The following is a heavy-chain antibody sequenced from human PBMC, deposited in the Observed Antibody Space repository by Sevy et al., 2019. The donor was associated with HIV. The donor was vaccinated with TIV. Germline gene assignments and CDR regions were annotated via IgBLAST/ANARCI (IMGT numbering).Heavy chain of an antibody. CDR2: ISSNGGST. D-gene: IGHD5-18*01. Sequence: GGSLRLSCAASGFSFSSYALHWVRQAPGKGLEYVSAISSNGGSTYYADSVKGRFTISRDNSKNRLYLQMGSLRAEDMAVCYCAREGVGGYSYSLDYWGQGTLVTVSS. CDR1: GFSFSSYA. V-gene: IGHV3-64*02. J-gene: IGHJ4*02. CDR3: AREGVGGYSYSLDY.